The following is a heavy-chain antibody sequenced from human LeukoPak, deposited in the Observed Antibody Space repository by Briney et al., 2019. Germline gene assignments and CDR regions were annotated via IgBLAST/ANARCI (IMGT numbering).Heavy chain of an antibody. CDR1: GGSFSGYY. Sequence: AAETLSLTCAVYGGSFSGYYWGWIRQPPGKGLEGIGEVNHSGSTNYNPSLKSRVTISVDTSKNQFSLKLSSVTAADTAVYYSASFNRVARPSRNYYYYMDVWGKGTTVTVSS. V-gene: IGHV4-34*01. CDR2: VNHSGST. J-gene: IGHJ6*03. CDR3: ASFNRVARPSRNYYYYMDV. D-gene: IGHD1-14*01.